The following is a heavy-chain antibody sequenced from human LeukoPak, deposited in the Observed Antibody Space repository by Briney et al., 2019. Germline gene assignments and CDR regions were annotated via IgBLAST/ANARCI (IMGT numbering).Heavy chain of an antibody. CDR2: IYPGDSDT. Sequence: GESLKISCKGSGYSFTSYWIGWVRQMPGKGLEWMGIIYPGDSDTRYSPSFQGQVTISADKSISTAYLQWSSLKASDTAMYYCARRMATIVPRGAFDIWGQGTMVTVSS. CDR1: GYSFTSYW. CDR3: ARRMATIVPRGAFDI. J-gene: IGHJ3*02. D-gene: IGHD5-12*01. V-gene: IGHV5-51*01.